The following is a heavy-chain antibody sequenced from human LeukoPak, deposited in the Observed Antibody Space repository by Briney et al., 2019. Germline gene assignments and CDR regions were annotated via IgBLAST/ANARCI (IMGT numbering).Heavy chain of an antibody. J-gene: IGHJ4*02. CDR2: ISSSSATI. CDR1: GFTFNTYS. CDR3: ARGRDLFDS. V-gene: IGHV3-48*04. Sequence: PGGSLRLSCVASGFTFNTYSLNWFRQAPGKGLEWISYISSSSATIYYADSVKGRFTNSRDNAKNSLYLQMNSLRAEDTAVYYCARGRDLFDSWGQGTLVIVSS.